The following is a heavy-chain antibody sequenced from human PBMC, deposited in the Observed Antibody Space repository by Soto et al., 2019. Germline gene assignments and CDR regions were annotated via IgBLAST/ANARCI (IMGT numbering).Heavy chain of an antibody. V-gene: IGHV3-30*03. CDR3: ARMRAELGAFDI. CDR1: GFTFSSYC. CDR2: ISYDGSNK. Sequence: GGSLRLSCAASGFTFSSYCMHGVRQAPGKGLEWVAVISYDGSNKYYADSVKGRFTISRDNSKNTLYLQMNSLRAEDTAVYYCARMRAELGAFDIWGQGTMVTVSS. D-gene: IGHD1-26*01. J-gene: IGHJ3*02.